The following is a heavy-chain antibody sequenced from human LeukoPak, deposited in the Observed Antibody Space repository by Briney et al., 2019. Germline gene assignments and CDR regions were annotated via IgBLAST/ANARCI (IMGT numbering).Heavy chain of an antibody. CDR2: IIPIFGTA. D-gene: IGHD3-10*01. V-gene: IGHV1-69*13. CDR3: ARDPPRGPRYYYYDMDV. J-gene: IGHJ6*02. CDR1: GGTFISYA. Sequence: SVKVSCKASGGTFISYAISWVRQAPGQGLEWMGGIIPIFGTANYAQKFQGRVTITADESTSTAYMELSSLRSEDTAVYYCARDPPRGPRYYYYDMDVWGQGTTVTVSS.